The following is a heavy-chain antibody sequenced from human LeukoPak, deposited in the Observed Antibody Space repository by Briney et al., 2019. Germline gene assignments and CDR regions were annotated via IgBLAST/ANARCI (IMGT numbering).Heavy chain of an antibody. Sequence: GGSLRLSCAASGFTVSSNFLSWVGQPPGKGLEGVSEIYSGGSTYYVDSVKGRFTISRDNSKNTLYLQMNSLRAEDTAVYYCTRGGGGSFPHYWGQGTLVTVSS. CDR2: IYSGGST. D-gene: IGHD2-21*01. CDR1: GFTVSSNF. J-gene: IGHJ4*02. CDR3: TRGGGGSFPHY. V-gene: IGHV3-53*01.